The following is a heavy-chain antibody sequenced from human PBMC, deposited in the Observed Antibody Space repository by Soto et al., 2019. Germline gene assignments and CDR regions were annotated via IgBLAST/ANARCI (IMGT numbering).Heavy chain of an antibody. Sequence: EVQLVESGGGLVQPGRSLRLSCAASGFTFDDYAMHWVRQAPGKGLEWVSGINWNSGSIGYADSVKGRFTISRDNAKNSLYLQMNSLRTEDTALYYCAKEKGFGGVRKGMDVWGQRTTVTVSS. V-gene: IGHV3-9*01. J-gene: IGHJ6*02. CDR1: GFTFDDYA. CDR2: INWNSGSI. D-gene: IGHD3-16*01. CDR3: AKEKGFGGVRKGMDV.